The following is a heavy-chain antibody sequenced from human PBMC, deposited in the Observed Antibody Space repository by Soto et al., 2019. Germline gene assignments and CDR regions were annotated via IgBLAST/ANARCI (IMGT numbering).Heavy chain of an antibody. J-gene: IGHJ4*02. D-gene: IGHD3-3*01. CDR3: AEDLDFWSGYHVPLDY. CDR2: IDTSGGNT. Sequence: EVHLLESGGGLVQPGGSLRLSCTASGFTFSSYAMSWVRQAPGKGLEWVSGIDTSGGNTYYADSVRGRFTISRDYSKSTLYLQMTSLRAEDTAIYYCAEDLDFWSGYHVPLDYWGQGTLVTVSS. CDR1: GFTFSSYA. V-gene: IGHV3-23*01.